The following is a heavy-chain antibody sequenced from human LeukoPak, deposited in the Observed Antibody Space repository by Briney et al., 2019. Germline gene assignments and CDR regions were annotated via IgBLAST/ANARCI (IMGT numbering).Heavy chain of an antibody. CDR3: SKEIRPNDC. Sequence: GGSLRLSCAASGFTFSSHGMCWVRQAPGRGLEWGSSISIGGDTTYSASVKGRFTVSRDNSKNTLYLKLDSLRAEAPAICYLSKEIRPNDCWGQGTLVTVSS. V-gene: IGHV3-23*01. CDR2: ISIGGDTT. CDR1: GFTFSSHG. D-gene: IGHD4-17*01. J-gene: IGHJ4*02.